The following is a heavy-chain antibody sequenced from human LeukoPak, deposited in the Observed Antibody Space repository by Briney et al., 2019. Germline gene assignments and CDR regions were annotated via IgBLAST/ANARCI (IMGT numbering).Heavy chain of an antibody. J-gene: IGHJ4*02. D-gene: IGHD3-10*01. Sequence: GGSLRLSCAASGFTFSSYAMHWVRQAPGKGLEYVSAISSNGGSTYYANSVKGRFTISRDNSKNTLYLQMGSLRAEDMAVYYCARSRSGSYYNVIGYWGQGTLVTVSS. CDR1: GFTFSSYA. V-gene: IGHV3-64*01. CDR3: ARSRSGSYYNVIGY. CDR2: ISSNGGST.